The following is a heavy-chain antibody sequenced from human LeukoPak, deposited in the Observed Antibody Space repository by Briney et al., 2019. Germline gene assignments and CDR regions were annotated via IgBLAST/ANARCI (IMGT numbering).Heavy chain of an antibody. CDR3: ARVRGWELPDDAFDI. D-gene: IGHD1-26*01. J-gene: IGHJ3*02. CDR2: IIPILGIA. V-gene: IGHV1-69*04. Sequence: ASVKVSCKASGGTFSSYAISWVRQAPGQGLEWMGRIIPILGIANYAQKFQGRVTITADKSTSTAYMELSSLRSDDTAVYYCARVRGWELPDDAFDIWGQGTMVTVSS. CDR1: GGTFSSYA.